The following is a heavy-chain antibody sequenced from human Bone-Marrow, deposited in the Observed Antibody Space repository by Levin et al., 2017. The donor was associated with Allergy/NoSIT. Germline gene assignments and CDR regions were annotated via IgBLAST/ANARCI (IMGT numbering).Heavy chain of an antibody. CDR1: GFTFRNFA. J-gene: IGHJ4*02. CDR3: AKLGPDVSNTGSYYEFDY. CDR2: ISGGGGSR. Sequence: ETLSLTCAASGFTFRNFAMTWVRQAPGKGLEWVSAISGGGGSRYHADSVKGRFTISRDNSENTLYLQMNSLRAEDTAVYFCAKLGPDVSNTGSYYEFDYWGQGTLVIVSS. D-gene: IGHD1-26*01. V-gene: IGHV3-23*01.